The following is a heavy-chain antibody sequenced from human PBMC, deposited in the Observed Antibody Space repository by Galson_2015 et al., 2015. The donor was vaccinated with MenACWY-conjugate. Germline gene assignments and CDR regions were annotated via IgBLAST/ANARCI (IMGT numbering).Heavy chain of an antibody. CDR2: IKKDGSEK. V-gene: IGHV3-7*03. Sequence: SLRLSCAASGFTFRNYWMTWVRQAPGKGLEWVASIKKDGSEKYYVDSVKGRFTISRDNAKNSMYLEMNSLRVEDTAVYSCARGHYGMDVWGQGTPVPAS. CDR3: ARGHYGMDV. J-gene: IGHJ6*02. CDR1: GFTFRNYW.